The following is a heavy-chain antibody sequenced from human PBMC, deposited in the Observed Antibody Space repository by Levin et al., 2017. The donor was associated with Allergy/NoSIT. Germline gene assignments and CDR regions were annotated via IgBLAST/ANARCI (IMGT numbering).Heavy chain of an antibody. J-gene: IGHJ4*02. CDR2: ISYDGSNK. Sequence: SCAASGFTFTNYAMHWVRQAPGKGLEWVAVISYDGSNKYFADSVKGRFTISRDNSKNTLYLQMNSLRTEDTAVYYCAKVWARSGSGTYYFDYWGQGTLVTVSS. CDR3: AKVWARSGSGTYYFDY. V-gene: IGHV3-30*18. CDR1: GFTFTNYA. D-gene: IGHD3-10*01.